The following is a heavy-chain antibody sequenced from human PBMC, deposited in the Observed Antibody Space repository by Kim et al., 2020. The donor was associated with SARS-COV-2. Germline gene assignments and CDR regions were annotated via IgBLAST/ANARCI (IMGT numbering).Heavy chain of an antibody. CDR3: ARSRLLRGGLDY. D-gene: IGHD2-15*01. Sequence: SETLSLTCTVSGGSISDYYWSWIRQPPGKGLEWIAYIFYSGTTSYNPSLKSRVTISVDTSKNQFSLKLTSMTAADTAVYYCARSRLLRGGLDYWGQGTLVTVSS. J-gene: IGHJ4*02. CDR2: IFYSGTT. V-gene: IGHV4-59*12. CDR1: GGSISDYY.